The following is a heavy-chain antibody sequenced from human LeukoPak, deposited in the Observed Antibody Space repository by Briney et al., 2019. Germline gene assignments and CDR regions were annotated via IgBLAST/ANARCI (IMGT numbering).Heavy chain of an antibody. Sequence: SETLSLTCTVSGGSISSYYWSWIRQPAGKGLEWIGRIYTSGSTNCNPSLKSRVTMSVDTSKNQFSLKLSSVTAADTAVYYCARGSSPLDAFDIWGQGTMVTVSS. D-gene: IGHD2-15*01. CDR2: IYTSGST. CDR1: GGSISSYY. CDR3: ARGSSPLDAFDI. J-gene: IGHJ3*02. V-gene: IGHV4-4*07.